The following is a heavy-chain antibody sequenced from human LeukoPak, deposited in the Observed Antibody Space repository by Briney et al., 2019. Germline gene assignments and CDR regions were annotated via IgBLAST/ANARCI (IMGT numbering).Heavy chain of an antibody. CDR1: GFTFSSYA. Sequence: GGSLRLSCAASGFTFSSYAMSWVRQAPGKGLEWVPAISGSGGSTYYADSVKGRFTISRDNSKNTLYLQMNSLRAEDTAVYYCAIVIGSGWSHDYWGQGTLVTVSS. CDR3: AIVIGSGWSHDY. CDR2: ISGSGGST. V-gene: IGHV3-23*01. D-gene: IGHD6-19*01. J-gene: IGHJ4*02.